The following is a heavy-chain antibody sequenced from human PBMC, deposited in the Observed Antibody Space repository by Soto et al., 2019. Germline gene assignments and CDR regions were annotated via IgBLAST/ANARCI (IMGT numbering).Heavy chain of an antibody. V-gene: IGHV3-23*01. D-gene: IGHD3-10*01. J-gene: IGHJ6*04. Sequence: PGGSLRLSCAASGFTFSTYAMNWVRQAPGKGLECVSAISDSGGGTYYADSVKGRFTISRDNSKNTLYLQMNSLRAEDTAVYFCAKDLDPIWFGDLTPSDVWGKGTTVTVSS. CDR2: ISDSGGGT. CDR3: AKDLDPIWFGDLTPSDV. CDR1: GFTFSTYA.